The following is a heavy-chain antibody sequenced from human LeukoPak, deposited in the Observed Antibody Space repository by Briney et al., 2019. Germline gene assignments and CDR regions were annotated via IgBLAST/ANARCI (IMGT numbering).Heavy chain of an antibody. CDR3: ARGGYSGYGNLIYNWFDP. J-gene: IGHJ5*02. V-gene: IGHV1-18*01. CDR2: ISAYNGNT. D-gene: IGHD5-12*01. CDR1: GYTFTSYG. Sequence: ASVKVSCKASGYTFTSYGISRVRQAPGQGLEWMGWISAYNGNTNYAQKLQGRVTMTTDTSTSTAYMELRSLRSDDTAVYYCARGGYSGYGNLIYNWFDPWGQGTLVTVSS.